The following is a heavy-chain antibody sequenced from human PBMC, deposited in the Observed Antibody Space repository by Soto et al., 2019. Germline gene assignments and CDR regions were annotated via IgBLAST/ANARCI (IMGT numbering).Heavy chain of an antibody. V-gene: IGHV4-59*12. CDR1: GGSLSSYY. J-gene: IGHJ4*02. CDR2: IYYSGST. Sequence: PSETLSLTCVVPGGSLSSYYWSWIRQPPGKGLEWIGYIYYSGSTNYNPSLKSRVTISVDTSKNQFSLKLTSVTAADTAVYYCARDKITGLFDYWGQGTPVTVSS. CDR3: ARDKITGLFDY. D-gene: IGHD2-8*02.